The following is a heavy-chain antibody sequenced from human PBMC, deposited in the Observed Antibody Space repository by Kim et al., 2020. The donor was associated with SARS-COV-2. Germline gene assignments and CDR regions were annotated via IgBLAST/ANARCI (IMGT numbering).Heavy chain of an antibody. D-gene: IGHD3-22*01. CDR1: GGSISSSNW. Sequence: SETLSLTCAVSGGSISSSNWWSWVRQPPGKGLEWIGEIYHSGSTNYNPSLKSRVTISVDKSKNQFSLKLSSVTAADTAVYYCARVPPWNYDSSGYYYREWGQGTLVTVSS. J-gene: IGHJ4*02. CDR2: IYHSGST. V-gene: IGHV4-4*02. CDR3: ARVPPWNYDSSGYYYRE.